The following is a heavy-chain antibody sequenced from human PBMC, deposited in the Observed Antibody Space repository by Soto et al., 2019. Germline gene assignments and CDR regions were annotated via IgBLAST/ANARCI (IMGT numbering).Heavy chain of an antibody. V-gene: IGHV3-23*01. CDR3: ARPSISAPGTY. CDR2: ISGSGGST. Sequence: EVQLLESGGGLVQPGGSLRLSCAASGFTFSSYAMSWVRQAPGKGLEWVSAISGSGGSTYYADSVKGRFTISRDNSRNTLYLQINSLRAEDTAIYYCARPSISAPGTYWGQGTLVTVSS. CDR1: GFTFSSYA. D-gene: IGHD6-13*01. J-gene: IGHJ4*02.